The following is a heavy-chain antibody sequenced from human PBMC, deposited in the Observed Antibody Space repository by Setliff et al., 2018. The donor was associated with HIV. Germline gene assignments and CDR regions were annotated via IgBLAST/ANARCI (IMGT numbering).Heavy chain of an antibody. CDR3: ARRPPLTTGREYYFYF. J-gene: IGHJ4*02. CDR2: FYTSGST. V-gene: IGHV4-4*09. CDR1: VGSFTTYY. Sequence: LSLTCTVSVGSFTTYYWSWLRQPPGKELEWIGYFYTSGSTNYNPSLKGRVTISIDTSKNQFSLKLNAVTAADTAVYYCARRPPLTTGREYYFYFWGQGTLVTVSS. D-gene: IGHD1-1*01.